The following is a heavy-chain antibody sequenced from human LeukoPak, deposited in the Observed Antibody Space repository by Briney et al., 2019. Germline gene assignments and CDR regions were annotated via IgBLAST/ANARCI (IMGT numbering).Heavy chain of an antibody. D-gene: IGHD5-24*01. CDR3: AVEMATISFDY. CDR2: IIPIFGTA. V-gene: IGHV1-69*05. Sequence: ASVKVSCKASGGTFSSYAISWVRQAPGQGLEWMGGIIPIFGTANYAQKFQGRVTITTDESASTAYMELSSLRSEDTAVYYCAVEMATISFDYWGQGTLVTVSS. J-gene: IGHJ4*02. CDR1: GGTFSSYA.